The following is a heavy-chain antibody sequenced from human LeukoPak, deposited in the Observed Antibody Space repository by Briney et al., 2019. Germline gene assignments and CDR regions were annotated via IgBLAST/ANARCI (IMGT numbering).Heavy chain of an antibody. CDR3: ARDLDAGLDY. V-gene: IGHV6-1*01. Sequence: SQTLSLTCAISGDSVSSNSAAWNWTRESPSRGLEWLGRTYYRSKWYNEYAVSVKSRITINAHTSNNQFSLQLNSVTPEDTAMYFCARDLDAGLDYWGQGALVTVSS. CDR1: GDSVSSNSAA. CDR2: TYYRSKWYN. J-gene: IGHJ4*02.